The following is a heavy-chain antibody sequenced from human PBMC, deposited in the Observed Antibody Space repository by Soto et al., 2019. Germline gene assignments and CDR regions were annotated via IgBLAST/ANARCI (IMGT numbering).Heavy chain of an antibody. D-gene: IGHD3-10*01. CDR1: GGSISPYY. CDR2: VYYSRSIT. J-gene: IGHJ6*02. Sequence: QVQLQESGPGLVKPSETLSLTCTVSGGSISPYYWSWIRQPPGKGLEWIGYVYYSRSITDYNPSRTSRVTISVDTSKNQFSLKLSSVTAADTAVYYCVRHQEGRGVTIPFHYYGMDVWGQGTTVTVSS. V-gene: IGHV4-59*08. CDR3: VRHQEGRGVTIPFHYYGMDV.